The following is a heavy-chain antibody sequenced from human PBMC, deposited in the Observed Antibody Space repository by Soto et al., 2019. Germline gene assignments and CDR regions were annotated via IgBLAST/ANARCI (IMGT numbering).Heavy chain of an antibody. V-gene: IGHV1-8*01. CDR2: MNPNSGNT. D-gene: IGHD2-8*01. Sequence: QVQLVQSGAEVKKPGASVKVSCKASGYTFTSYDINWVRQATGQGLEWMGWMNPNSGNTVYEQKLQGRVTMTMNTSISTAYMELSSLRSEDTAVYYCASVMVWLQPFDYWGQGTLVTVSS. CDR3: ASVMVWLQPFDY. CDR1: GYTFTSYD. J-gene: IGHJ4*02.